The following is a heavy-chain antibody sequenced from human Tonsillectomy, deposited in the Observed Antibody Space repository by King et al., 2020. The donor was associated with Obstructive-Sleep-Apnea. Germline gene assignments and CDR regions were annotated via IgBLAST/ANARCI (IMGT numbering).Heavy chain of an antibody. CDR2: IIGSVGST. V-gene: IGHV3-23*04. Sequence: DVQLVESGGGLVQPGGSLRLSCAASGFTFSSYAMSWVHQAPGKGLEGVSAIIGSVGSTAYADSVKGRFTISRDNSKNTLYLQMNSLRAEDTAVYYCAKAVSGTKQIFDYWGQGTLVTVSS. J-gene: IGHJ4*02. CDR3: AKAVSGTKQIFDY. CDR1: GFTFSSYA. D-gene: IGHD3-22*01.